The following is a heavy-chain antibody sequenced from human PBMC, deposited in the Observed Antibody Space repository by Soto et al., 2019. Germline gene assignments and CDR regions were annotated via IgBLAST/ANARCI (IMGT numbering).Heavy chain of an antibody. CDR1: GYTFTSYD. CDR3: AWGSIAAYYFDY. J-gene: IGHJ4*02. D-gene: IGHD6-6*01. CDR2: MNPNSGNT. Sequence: GASVKVSCKASGYTFTSYDIYWVRHATGQGLEWMGWMNPNSGNTGYAQKFQGRVTMTTNTSISTAYMELRSLRSDDTAVYYCAWGSIAAYYFDYWGQGTLVTVSS. V-gene: IGHV1-8*01.